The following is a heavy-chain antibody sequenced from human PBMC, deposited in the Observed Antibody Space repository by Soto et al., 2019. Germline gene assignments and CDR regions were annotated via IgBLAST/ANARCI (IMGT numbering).Heavy chain of an antibody. J-gene: IGHJ5*02. CDR3: ARHHGPTTSENWFAP. Sequence: QVHLVQSGVEVKTPGASVKVSCQASGYTFFTYDISWVRQAPGQGIEWVGWISTYSGDTKYAQKFQGRVTMTTDTSTTTAYLELRSLRSDDTAVYYCARHHGPTTSENWFAPWGQGTLVPVSS. CDR1: GYTFFTYD. V-gene: IGHV1-18*01. D-gene: IGHD5-12*01. CDR2: ISTYSGDT.